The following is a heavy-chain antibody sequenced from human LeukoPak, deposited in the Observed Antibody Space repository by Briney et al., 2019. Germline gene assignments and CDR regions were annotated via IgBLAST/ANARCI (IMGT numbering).Heavy chain of an antibody. CDR2: INPNSGGT. J-gene: IGHJ4*02. V-gene: IGHV1-2*06. CDR1: GYTFTSYD. Sequence: AASVKVSCKASGYTFTSYDINWVRQATGQGLEWMGRINPNSGGTNYAQKFQGRVTMTRDTSISTAYMELSSLRSDDTAVFYCARRIAAAGHFDYWGQGTLVTVSS. CDR3: ARRIAAAGHFDY. D-gene: IGHD6-13*01.